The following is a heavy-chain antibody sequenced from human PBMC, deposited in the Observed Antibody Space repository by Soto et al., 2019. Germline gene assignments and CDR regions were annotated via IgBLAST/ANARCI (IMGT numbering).Heavy chain of an antibody. D-gene: IGHD1-26*01. V-gene: IGHV4-4*02. CDR3: ARDQVAGRQIYYYYYYGMDV. J-gene: IGHJ6*02. CDR1: GGSISSSNW. Sequence: SETLSLTCAVSGGSISSSNWWSWVRQPPGKGLEWIGEIYHSGSTNYNPSLESRVTISVDKSKNQFSLKLSSVTAADTAVYYCARDQVAGRQIYYYYYYGMDVWGQGTTVTVSS. CDR2: IYHSGST.